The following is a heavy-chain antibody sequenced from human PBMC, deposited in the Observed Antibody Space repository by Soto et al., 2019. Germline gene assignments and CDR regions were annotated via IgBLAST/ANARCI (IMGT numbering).Heavy chain of an antibody. D-gene: IGHD3-10*01. CDR1: GGSISSSY. CDR2: IYTSGST. CDR3: ASGLLTSKLDY. J-gene: IGHJ4*02. V-gene: IGHV4-4*07. Sequence: SVTLSLPGTVSGGSISSSYWSWIRQPAGKGLEWIGRIYTSGSTNYTPSPKSRVTISVDTSKNQFSLKLSSVTAADTAVYYCASGLLTSKLDYWGQGTLVTVSS.